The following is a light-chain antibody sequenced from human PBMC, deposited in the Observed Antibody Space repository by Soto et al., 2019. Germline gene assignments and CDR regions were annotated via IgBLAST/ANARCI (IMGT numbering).Light chain of an antibody. CDR3: QQYHSDPLT. CDR2: WAS. J-gene: IGKJ4*01. V-gene: IGKV4-1*01. Sequence: DIVMTQSPDSLALSLGERATINCKSSQSVLYSSNNINYLAWYQQKPGQPPKLLIYWASTRDSGVPDRFSGSGSGTDFTLTISSLQAEDVAVYYCQQYHSDPLTFGGGTRVETK. CDR1: QSVLYSSNNINY.